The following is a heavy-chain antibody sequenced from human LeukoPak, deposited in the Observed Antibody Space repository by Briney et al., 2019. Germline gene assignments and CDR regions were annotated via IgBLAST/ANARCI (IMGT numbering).Heavy chain of an antibody. CDR1: GGTFSSYA. V-gene: IGHV1-69*13. D-gene: IGHD6-6*01. CDR3: ARGGAYRGSSSWDWFDP. Sequence: ASVKVSCKASGGTFSSYAISWVRQAPGQGLEWMGGIIPIFGTANYAQKFQGRVTITADESTSTAYMELSSLRSEDTAVYYCARGGAYRGSSSWDWFDPWGQGTLVTVSS. CDR2: IIPIFGTA. J-gene: IGHJ5*02.